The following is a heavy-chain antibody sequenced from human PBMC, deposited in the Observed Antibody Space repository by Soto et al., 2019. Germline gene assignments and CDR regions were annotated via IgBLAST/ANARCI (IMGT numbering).Heavy chain of an antibody. V-gene: IGHV4-61*01. Sequence: QVQLQESGPGLVKPSETLSLTCTVSGGSVSSGSYYWSWIRQPPGKGLEWIGYIYYSGSTNYNPSLKSRVTTSVDTSKNQFSLKLSSVTAADTAVYYCARQIGYCSGGSCYYYYGMDVWGQGTTVTVSS. CDR2: IYYSGST. D-gene: IGHD2-15*01. J-gene: IGHJ6*02. CDR3: ARQIGYCSGGSCYYYYGMDV. CDR1: GGSVSSGSYY.